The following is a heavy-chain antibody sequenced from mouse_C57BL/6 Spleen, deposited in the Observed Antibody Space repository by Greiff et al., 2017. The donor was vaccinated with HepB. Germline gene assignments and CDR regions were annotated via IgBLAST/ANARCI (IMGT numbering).Heavy chain of an antibody. CDR3: ARSPHGSIHWYFDV. J-gene: IGHJ1*03. V-gene: IGHV1-52*01. D-gene: IGHD1-1*01. CDR2: IDPSDSET. Sequence: QVQLQQPGAELVRPGSSVKLSCKASGYTFTSYWMHWVKQRPIQGLEWIGNIDPSDSETHYNQKFKDKATLTVDKSSSTAYMQLSSLTSDDSAVYYCARSPHGSIHWYFDVWGTGTTVTVSS. CDR1: GYTFTSYW.